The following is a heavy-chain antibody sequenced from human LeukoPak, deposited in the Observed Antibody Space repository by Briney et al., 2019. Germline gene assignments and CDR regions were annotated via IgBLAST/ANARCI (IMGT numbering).Heavy chain of an antibody. CDR2: INHSGST. D-gene: IGHD6-13*01. Sequence: KPSETLSLTCAVYGGSFRGYYWSWIRQPPGKGLEWIGEINHSGSTNYNPSLKSRVTISVDTSKNQFSLKLSSVTAADTAVYYCARTPGNPYSSRGYYFDYWGQGTLVTVSS. CDR1: GGSFRGYY. V-gene: IGHV4-34*01. CDR3: ARTPGNPYSSRGYYFDY. J-gene: IGHJ4*02.